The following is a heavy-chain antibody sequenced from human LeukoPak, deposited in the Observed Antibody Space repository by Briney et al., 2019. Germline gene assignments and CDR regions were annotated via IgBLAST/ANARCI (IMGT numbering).Heavy chain of an antibody. Sequence: VASVKVSCKASGYTFTGYYMHWVRQAPGQGLEWMGWINPNSGGTNYAQKFQGRVTMTRDTSISTAYMELSRLRSDDTAVYYCARDSGNDDYPTDWFDPWGQGTLVTVSS. CDR2: INPNSGGT. J-gene: IGHJ5*02. V-gene: IGHV1-2*02. D-gene: IGHD4-11*01. CDR1: GYTFTGYY. CDR3: ARDSGNDDYPTDWFDP.